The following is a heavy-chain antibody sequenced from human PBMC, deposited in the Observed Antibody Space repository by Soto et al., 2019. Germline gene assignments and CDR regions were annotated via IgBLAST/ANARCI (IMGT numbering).Heavy chain of an antibody. CDR1: GGSISSSSYY. J-gene: IGHJ5*02. CDR2: IYYSGST. CDR3: ARIGGTQQWLVHGENWFDP. V-gene: IGHV4-39*01. Sequence: SLTCTVSGGSISSSSYYWGWIRQPPGKGLGWIGSIYYSGSTYYNPSLKSRVTISVDTSKNQFSLKLSSVTAADTAVYYCARIGGTQQWLVHGENWFDPWGQGTLVTVSS. D-gene: IGHD6-19*01.